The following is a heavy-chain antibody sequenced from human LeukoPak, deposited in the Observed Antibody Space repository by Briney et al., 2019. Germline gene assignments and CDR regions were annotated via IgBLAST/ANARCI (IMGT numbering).Heavy chain of an antibody. J-gene: IGHJ6*03. V-gene: IGHV3-7*01. Sequence: TGGPLRLSCAASGFTFSSYWMSWVRQAPGKGLEWVANIKQDGSEKYYVDSVKGRFTISRDNAKNSLYLQMNSLRAEDTAVYYCARVALGYYDFWSGSSHMDVWGKGTTVTVSS. CDR2: IKQDGSEK. CDR3: ARVALGYYDFWSGSSHMDV. CDR1: GFTFSSYW. D-gene: IGHD3-3*01.